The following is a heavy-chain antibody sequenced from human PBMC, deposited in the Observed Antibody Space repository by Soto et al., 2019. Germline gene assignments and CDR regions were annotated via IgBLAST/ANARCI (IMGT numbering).Heavy chain of an antibody. D-gene: IGHD3-10*01. CDR1: NGSFSASY. V-gene: IGHV4-34*01. J-gene: IGHJ5*02. Sequence: SETLSLTCGVSNGSFSASYWAWIRQPPGKGLEWIAEISHRGSTNYNPSLKSRVVISVDTSKNQFSLSLTSVTAADTAVYYCARGVLPFSEFFSPTVWFDPWGQGTRVTVSS. CDR2: ISHRGST. CDR3: ARGVLPFSEFFSPTVWFDP.